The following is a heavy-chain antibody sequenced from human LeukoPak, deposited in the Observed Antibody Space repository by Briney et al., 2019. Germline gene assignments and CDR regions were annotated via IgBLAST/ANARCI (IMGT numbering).Heavy chain of an antibody. J-gene: IGHJ4*02. CDR2: INPNSGGT. D-gene: IGHD4-23*01. CDR1: GYTFTGYY. V-gene: IGHV1-2*02. CDR3: ARGSSYGANEFDY. Sequence: ASVKVSCKASGYTFTGYYMHWVRQAPGQGLEWMGWINPNSGGTNYAQKFQGRVTMTRDTSISTAYMELSRLRSDDTAVYYCARGSSYGANEFDYWGQGTLVTVSS.